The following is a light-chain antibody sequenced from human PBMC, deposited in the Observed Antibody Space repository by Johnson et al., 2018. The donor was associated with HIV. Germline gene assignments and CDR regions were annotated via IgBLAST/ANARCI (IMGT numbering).Light chain of an antibody. CDR1: SSNIGNNY. J-gene: IGLJ1*01. V-gene: IGLV1-51*02. Sequence: QSVLSQPPSVSAAPGQKVTISCSGSSSNIGNNYVSWYQQLPGTAPKLLIYENNKRPSGIPDRFSGSKSGTSATLGITALQPGDEADYYCGTWDSSLSAHVFGTGTKVTVL. CDR3: GTWDSSLSAHV. CDR2: ENN.